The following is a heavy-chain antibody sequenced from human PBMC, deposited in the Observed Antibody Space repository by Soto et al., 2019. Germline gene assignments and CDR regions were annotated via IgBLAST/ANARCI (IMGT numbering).Heavy chain of an antibody. Sequence: ASVKVSCKASGYTFTGYYMHWVRQAPGQGLEWMGWINPNSGGTNYAQKFQGRVTMTRDTSISTAYMELSRLRSDDTAVYYCARARSGYDYGAFDIWGQGTMVTVS. CDR1: GYTFTGYY. V-gene: IGHV1-2*02. CDR3: ARARSGYDYGAFDI. D-gene: IGHD5-12*01. CDR2: INPNSGGT. J-gene: IGHJ3*02.